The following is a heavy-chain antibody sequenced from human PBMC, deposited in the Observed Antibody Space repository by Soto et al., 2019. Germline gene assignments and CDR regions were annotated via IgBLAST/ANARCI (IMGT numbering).Heavy chain of an antibody. CDR2: IYPGDSDT. V-gene: IGHV5-51*01. Sequence: GESLKISCKGSGYSFTTYWIAWVRQMPGKGLEWVGIIYPGDSDTRYSPSFEGHVTISVDKSISTAFLQWNSLKASDNAIYYCARHSSSAPKDYWGQGTLVTVSS. D-gene: IGHD6-6*01. J-gene: IGHJ4*01. CDR3: ARHSSSAPKDY. CDR1: GYSFTTYW.